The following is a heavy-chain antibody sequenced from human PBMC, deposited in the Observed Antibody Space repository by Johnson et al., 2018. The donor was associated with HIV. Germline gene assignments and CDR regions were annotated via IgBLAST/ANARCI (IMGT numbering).Heavy chain of an antibody. Sequence: VQLVESGGGLVKPGGSLRLSCAASGFTFSNAWMSWVRQAPGKGLEWVSGISWKSASIGYADSVKGRFTISRDNAKNSLYLQMNSLRAEDTALYYCAKDGYSSSWYPYAFDIWGQGTMVTVSS. CDR3: AKDGYSSSWYPYAFDI. J-gene: IGHJ3*02. CDR2: ISWKSASI. CDR1: GFTFSNAW. D-gene: IGHD6-13*01. V-gene: IGHV3-9*01.